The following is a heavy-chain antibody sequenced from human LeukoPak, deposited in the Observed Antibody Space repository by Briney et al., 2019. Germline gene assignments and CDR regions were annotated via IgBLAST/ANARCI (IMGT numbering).Heavy chain of an antibody. CDR3: ATTNDYGDYFDY. CDR2: IYYSGST. V-gene: IGHV4-30-4*01. Sequence: SETLSLTCTVSGGSISSGDYYWSWIRQPPGKGLEWIGYIYYSGSTYYNLSLKSRVTISVDTSKNQFSLKLSSVTAADTAVYYCATTNDYGDYFDYWGQGTLVTVSS. J-gene: IGHJ4*02. CDR1: GGSISSGDYY. D-gene: IGHD4-17*01.